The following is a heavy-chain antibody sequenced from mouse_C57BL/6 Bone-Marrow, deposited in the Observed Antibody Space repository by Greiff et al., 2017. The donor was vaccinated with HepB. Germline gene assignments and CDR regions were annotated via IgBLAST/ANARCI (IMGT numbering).Heavy chain of an antibody. CDR1: GYTFTSYG. V-gene: IGHV1-81*01. CDR2: IYPRSGNT. D-gene: IGHD1-1*01. CDR3: ARDYYGSRCAY. Sequence: VQLQQSGAELARPGASVKLSCKASGYTFTSYGISWVKQRTGQGLEWIGEIYPRSGNTYYNEKFKGKATLTADKSSSTAYMELRSLTSEDSAVYFCARDYYGSRCAYWGQGTLVTVSA. J-gene: IGHJ3*01.